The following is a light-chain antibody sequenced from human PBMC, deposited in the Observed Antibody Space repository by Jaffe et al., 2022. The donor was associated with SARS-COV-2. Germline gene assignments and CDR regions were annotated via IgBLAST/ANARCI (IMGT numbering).Light chain of an antibody. CDR3: LLAYGGVGV. Sequence: QTVVTQEPSLTVSPGGTVTLTCASSTGAVTSGYYPNWIQQKPGQAPRTLIYSTSSKYSWTPARFSGSLLGDKAALTLSGVQPEDEADYYCLLAYGGVGVFGGGTKLTVL. J-gene: IGLJ2*01. V-gene: IGLV7-43*01. CDR1: TGAVTSGYY. CDR2: STS.